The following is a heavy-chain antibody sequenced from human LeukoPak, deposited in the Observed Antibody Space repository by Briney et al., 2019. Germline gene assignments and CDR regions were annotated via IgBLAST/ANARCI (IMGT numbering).Heavy chain of an antibody. Sequence: PGGSLRLSCAASGFTFSSYSMNWVRQAPGKGLEWVSSISSSSSYIYYADSVKGRFTISRDNAKNSLYLQMNSLRAEDTAVYYCASSPVVTARDYSDYWGQGTLVTVSS. CDR1: GFTFSSYS. CDR2: ISSSSSYI. D-gene: IGHD2-21*02. J-gene: IGHJ4*02. CDR3: ASSPVVTARDYSDY. V-gene: IGHV3-21*01.